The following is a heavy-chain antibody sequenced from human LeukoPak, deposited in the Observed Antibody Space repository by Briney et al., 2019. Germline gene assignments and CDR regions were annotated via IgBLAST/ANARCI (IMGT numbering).Heavy chain of an antibody. D-gene: IGHD5-24*01. Sequence: GGSLRLSCEASGFTFTTYSMTWVRQAPGKGLEWVSIISSGSSAIFSADALKGRFTISRDDAKNLLYLDMNSLRAEDTAVYYCARERRWLQYWDYYYYMDVWGKGTTVTISS. CDR1: GFTFTTYS. V-gene: IGHV3-21*04. CDR3: ARERRWLQYWDYYYYMDV. CDR2: ISSGSSAI. J-gene: IGHJ6*03.